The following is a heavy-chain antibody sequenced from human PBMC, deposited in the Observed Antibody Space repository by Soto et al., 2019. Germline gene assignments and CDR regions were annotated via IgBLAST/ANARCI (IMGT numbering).Heavy chain of an antibody. D-gene: IGHD3-10*01. CDR2: ISGSGSTT. V-gene: IGHV3-23*01. Sequence: EVQLLESGGGLVQPGGSLRLSCAASGFTFTTHAMNWVRQAPGKGLEWVSSISGSGSTTDYADSVKGRFTISRDNSKNTLYLQMNSLRAEDTAVYYCAKGLGEFSYYGMDVWGQGTTVTVSS. J-gene: IGHJ6*02. CDR3: AKGLGEFSYYGMDV. CDR1: GFTFTTHA.